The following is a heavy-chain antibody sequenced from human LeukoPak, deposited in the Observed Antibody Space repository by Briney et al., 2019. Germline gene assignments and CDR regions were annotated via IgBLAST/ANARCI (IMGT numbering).Heavy chain of an antibody. CDR2: ISGSGNGFSI. Sequence: GGSLRLSCSASGFVFSIYTMYWVRQTPGKGPEYVSTISGSGNGFSIYYADSVKGRFTISRDDSKSILYLQMNGLRSEDTAVYYCVKDFGRVRGTPGSWGQGTLVTVSS. V-gene: IGHV3-64D*06. D-gene: IGHD3-16*01. J-gene: IGHJ5*02. CDR1: GFVFSIYT. CDR3: VKDFGRVRGTPGS.